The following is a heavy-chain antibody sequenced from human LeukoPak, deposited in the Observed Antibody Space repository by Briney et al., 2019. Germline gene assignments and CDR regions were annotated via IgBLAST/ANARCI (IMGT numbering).Heavy chain of an antibody. Sequence: GGSLRLSCAASVFTFSSYGMHWVRQAPGKGLEWVAVIPYDGSNKYYADSVKGRFTISRDNSKNTLYLQMNSLRAEDTAVYYCAKHYAVGVFDYWGQRTLVTASS. CDR3: AKHYAVGVFDY. CDR2: IPYDGSNK. D-gene: IGHD3-16*01. J-gene: IGHJ4*02. CDR1: VFTFSSYG. V-gene: IGHV3-30*18.